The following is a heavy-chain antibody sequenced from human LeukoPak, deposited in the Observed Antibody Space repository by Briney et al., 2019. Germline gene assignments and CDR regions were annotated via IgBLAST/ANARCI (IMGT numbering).Heavy chain of an antibody. Sequence: SETLSLTCTVSGGSVSSGSYYWSWIRQPPGKGLEWIGYIYYSGSTNYNPSLKSRVAISVDTSKNQFSLKLSSVTAADTAVYYCARGSKAAPGTFDYWGQGTLVTVSS. D-gene: IGHD6-13*01. CDR3: ARGSKAAPGTFDY. CDR2: IYYSGST. CDR1: GGSVSSGSYY. V-gene: IGHV4-61*01. J-gene: IGHJ4*02.